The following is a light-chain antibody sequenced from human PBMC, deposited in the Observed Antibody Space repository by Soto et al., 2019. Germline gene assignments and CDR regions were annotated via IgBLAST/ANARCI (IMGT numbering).Light chain of an antibody. Sequence: DIQMTQSPSSLSASLGDRVTITCRASQTISTYLNWYQQKRGRAPALLIYAASSLKSGVPARCSGSGYGTDFALTISSLQPEDFASYYCQQTYTTTYTVGLGTKLEIK. CDR2: AAS. CDR3: QQTYTTTYT. V-gene: IGKV1-39*01. CDR1: QTISTY. J-gene: IGKJ2*01.